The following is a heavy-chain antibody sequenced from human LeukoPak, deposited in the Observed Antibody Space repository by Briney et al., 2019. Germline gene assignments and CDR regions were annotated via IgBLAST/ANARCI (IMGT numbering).Heavy chain of an antibody. D-gene: IGHD3-10*01. CDR3: ARDQSGVMVRGVINWFDP. V-gene: IGHV4-39*07. Sequence: SETLSLTCTVSGGSISSSSYYWGWIRQPPGKGLEWIGSIYYSGSTYYNPSLKSRVTMSVDTSKNQFSLKLSSVTAADTAVYYCARDQSGVMVRGVINWFDPWGQGTLVTVSS. J-gene: IGHJ5*02. CDR1: GGSISSSSYY. CDR2: IYYSGST.